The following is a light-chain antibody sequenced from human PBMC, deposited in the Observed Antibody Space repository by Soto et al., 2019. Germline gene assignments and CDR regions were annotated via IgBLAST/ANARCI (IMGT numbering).Light chain of an antibody. V-gene: IGLV2-8*01. Sequence: QSVLTQPPSASGSPGRSVTISCTGTSSDVGGYDYVSWFQQHPGKAPKLIIYEVTKRPSGVPERFSASKSGNTASLTVSGLQAEDEADYYCSSFVAGNTYWVFGGGTKVTVL. CDR3: SSFVAGNTYWV. J-gene: IGLJ3*02. CDR1: SSDVGGYDY. CDR2: EVT.